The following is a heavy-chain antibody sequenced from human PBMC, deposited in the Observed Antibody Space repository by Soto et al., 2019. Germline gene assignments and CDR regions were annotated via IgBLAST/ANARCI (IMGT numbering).Heavy chain of an antibody. CDR1: GYTFTSYD. Sequence: ASVKVSCKASGYTFTSYDINWVRQATGQGLEWMGWMNPNRGNTGYAQKFQGRVTMTRNTSISTAYMELRSLRSEDTAVYYCARGTKGPYYDFWSGYYPPMAFDIWGQGTMVNVS. V-gene: IGHV1-8*01. D-gene: IGHD3-3*01. CDR3: ARGTKGPYYDFWSGYYPPMAFDI. CDR2: MNPNRGNT. J-gene: IGHJ3*02.